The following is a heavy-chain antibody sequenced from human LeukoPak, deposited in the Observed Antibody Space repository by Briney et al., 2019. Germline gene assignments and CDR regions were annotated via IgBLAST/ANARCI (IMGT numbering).Heavy chain of an antibody. CDR2: IYDNGDT. Sequence: PGGSLRLSCAASGFTVTSNYMTWVRQAPGKGLEGVSIIYDNGDTYYADSVKGRFTVTRDSSKNTVSLEMNSLRVDDTAVYYCVSHSDPLTGYSFDYWGQGTLVTVSS. V-gene: IGHV3-53*01. D-gene: IGHD3-9*01. CDR3: VSHSDPLTGYSFDY. CDR1: GFTVTSNY. J-gene: IGHJ4*02.